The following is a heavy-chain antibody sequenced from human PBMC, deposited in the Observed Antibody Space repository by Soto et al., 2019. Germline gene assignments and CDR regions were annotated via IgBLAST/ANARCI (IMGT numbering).Heavy chain of an antibody. J-gene: IGHJ6*02. CDR2: IYYSGST. CDR3: ARDLGDFWSGSYYYYYYGMDV. CDR1: GGSISSSSYY. D-gene: IGHD3-3*01. Sequence: SETLSLTCTVSGGSISSSSYYWGWIRQPPGKGLEWIGSIYYSGSTNYNPSLKSRVTISVDTSKNQFSLKLSSVTAADTAVYYCARDLGDFWSGSYYYYYYGMDVWGQGATVTVSS. V-gene: IGHV4-39*07.